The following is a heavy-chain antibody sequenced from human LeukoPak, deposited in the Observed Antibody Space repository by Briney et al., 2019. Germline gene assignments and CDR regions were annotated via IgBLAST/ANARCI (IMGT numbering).Heavy chain of an antibody. V-gene: IGHV1-24*01. J-gene: IGHJ4*02. D-gene: IGHD3-3*01. CDR1: GYRLSAVS. CDR3: MIDYFDWASSRSGNYF. Sequence: EASVKVSCKVSGYRLSAVSMHWVRQAPGKGLEWMGGFEPEDGATIYAERFQGRITMTEDTSTDTAYMDLSRPTSEGTAVYYCMIDYFDWASSRSGNYFWGQGTLVTVSS. CDR2: FEPEDGAT.